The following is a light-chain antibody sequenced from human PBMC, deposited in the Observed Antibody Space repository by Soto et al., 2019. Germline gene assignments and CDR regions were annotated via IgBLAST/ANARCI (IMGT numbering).Light chain of an antibody. J-gene: IGKJ1*01. CDR2: AAS. Sequence: DIQMTQSPSSLSASVGDRVTITCRASQSITSHLNWYQQKPGKVPKLLIYAASRLQSEVPSRFSGSGSGTAFTLTISSLQPEDFSTYYCQQSYSVFWTFGQGTEVEIK. V-gene: IGKV1-39*01. CDR3: QQSYSVFWT. CDR1: QSITSH.